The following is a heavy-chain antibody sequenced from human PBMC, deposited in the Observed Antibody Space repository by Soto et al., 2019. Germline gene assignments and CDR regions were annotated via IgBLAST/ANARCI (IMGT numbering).Heavy chain of an antibody. CDR3: ARTRITIFGPGGMDV. D-gene: IGHD3-3*01. J-gene: IGHJ6*02. CDR2: IDWDDDK. CDR1: GFSLSTSGMR. Sequence: SGPTLVNPTQTLTPTCTFSGFSLSTSGMRVSWIRQPPGKALEWLARIDWDDDKFYSTSLKTRLTISKDTSKNQVVPTMTNMDPVDTATYYCARTRITIFGPGGMDVWGQGTTVTVSS. V-gene: IGHV2-70*04.